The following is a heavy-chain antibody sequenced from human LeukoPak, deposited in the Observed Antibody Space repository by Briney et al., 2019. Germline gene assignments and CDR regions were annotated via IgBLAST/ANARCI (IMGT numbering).Heavy chain of an antibody. Sequence: ASVKVSCKASGYTFTGYYIHWVRQAPGQGLEWMGWINLNSGGTNYAQKFQDRVTMTRDTSITTAYMELSRLRFDDTALYYCARTLRYRWFDPWGQGTLVTVSS. CDR3: ARTLRYRWFDP. CDR1: GYTFTGYY. D-gene: IGHD3-9*01. V-gene: IGHV1-2*02. CDR2: INLNSGGT. J-gene: IGHJ5*02.